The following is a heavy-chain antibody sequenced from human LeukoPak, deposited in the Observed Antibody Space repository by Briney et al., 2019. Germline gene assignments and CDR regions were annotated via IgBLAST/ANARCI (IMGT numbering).Heavy chain of an antibody. CDR1: GFTFDDYA. J-gene: IGHJ3*02. CDR3: AKCGSSSGDDAFDI. V-gene: IGHV3-9*03. D-gene: IGHD6-6*01. CDR2: ISWNSGSI. Sequence: GGSLRLSCAASGFTFDDYAMHWVRQAPGKGLEWVSGISWNSGSIGYADSVKGRFTISRDNAKNSLYLQMNSLRAEDMALYYCAKCGSSSGDDAFDIWGQGIMVTVSS.